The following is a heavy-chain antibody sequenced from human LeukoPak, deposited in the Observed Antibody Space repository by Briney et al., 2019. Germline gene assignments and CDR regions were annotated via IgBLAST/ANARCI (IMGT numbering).Heavy chain of an antibody. D-gene: IGHD5/OR15-5a*01. J-gene: IGHJ6*02. V-gene: IGHV5-51*01. CDR2: IYPSDSET. CDR3: ARRRAASTIYHYSMDF. CDR1: GHTFSTYW. Sequence: GESLKISCKASGHTFSTYWIAWVRQMPGKGLEWMGIIYPSDSETRYSPSFQGQVTISVDKSISTAYLQWRSLKASDTAMYYCARRRAASTIYHYSMDFWGHGTTVIVSS.